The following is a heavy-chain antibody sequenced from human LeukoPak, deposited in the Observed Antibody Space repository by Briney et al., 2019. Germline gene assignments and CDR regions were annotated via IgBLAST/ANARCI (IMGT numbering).Heavy chain of an antibody. V-gene: IGHV3-23*01. CDR1: GFTFSSYA. Sequence: GGSLRLSCAASGFTFSSYAMSWVRQAPGKGLEWVSAISGSGGSTYYADSVKGRLTISRDNSKNTLYLQMNSLRAEDTAVYYCARAYSTTPAQDVWGQGTTVTVSS. D-gene: IGHD6-13*01. J-gene: IGHJ6*02. CDR2: ISGSGGST. CDR3: ARAYSTTPAQDV.